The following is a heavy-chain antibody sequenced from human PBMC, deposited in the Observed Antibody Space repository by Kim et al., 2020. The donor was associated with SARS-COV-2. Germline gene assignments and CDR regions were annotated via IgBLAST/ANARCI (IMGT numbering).Heavy chain of an antibody. V-gene: IGHV4-30-2*05. D-gene: IGHD3-9*01. CDR3: ARVRYFDGSAHSDF. J-gene: IGHJ4*02. Sequence: YNSSLQSRLRMSVDKSKNQFSMKLSSVTAADTAIYYCARVRYFDGSAHSDFWGQGTLLTVSA.